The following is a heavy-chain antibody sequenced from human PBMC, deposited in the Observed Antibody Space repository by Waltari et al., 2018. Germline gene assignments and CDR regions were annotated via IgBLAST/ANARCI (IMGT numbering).Heavy chain of an antibody. V-gene: IGHV4-34*01. J-gene: IGHJ5*02. CDR2: INHSGGT. D-gene: IGHD1-26*01. CDR3: ARGWFSGSFYDP. CDR1: GGSFSDYA. Sequence: VQLQQWGAGLSKPSETLSLTCAVYGGSFSDYAWSWIRQPPGKGLEWIGEINHSGGTKYNPSLKSRFTISVDTSKNQFSLRLSSVTAADTAVYYCARGWFSGSFYDPWGQGTLVTVSS.